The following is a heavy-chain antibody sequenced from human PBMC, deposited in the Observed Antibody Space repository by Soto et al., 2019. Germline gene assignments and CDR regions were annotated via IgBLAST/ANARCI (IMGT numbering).Heavy chain of an antibody. V-gene: IGHV6-1*01. CDR3: ARTPSY. Sequence: SQTLSLTCAISWDSVSSNSATWNWIRQSPSRGLEWLGRTYYRSQWYYDYAVSVKSRISINPDTSKNQFSLKLSSVTAADTAVYYCARTPSYWGQGTLVTVSS. J-gene: IGHJ4*02. CDR1: WDSVSSNSAT. CDR2: TYYRSQWYY.